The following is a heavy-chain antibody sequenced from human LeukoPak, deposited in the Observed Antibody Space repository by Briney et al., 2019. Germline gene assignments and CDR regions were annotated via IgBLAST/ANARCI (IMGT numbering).Heavy chain of an antibody. CDR1: GFTFSSYW. J-gene: IGHJ4*02. CDR3: ARDRGIYGDYGYYFDY. V-gene: IGHV3-7*01. D-gene: IGHD4-17*01. CDR2: IKQDGSEK. Sequence: GGSLRLSCAASGFTFSSYWMSWVRQAPGKGLEWVANIKQDGSEKYYVDSVKGRFTISRDNAKNSLYLQMNSLRAEDTAVYYRARDRGIYGDYGYYFDYWGQGTLVTVSS.